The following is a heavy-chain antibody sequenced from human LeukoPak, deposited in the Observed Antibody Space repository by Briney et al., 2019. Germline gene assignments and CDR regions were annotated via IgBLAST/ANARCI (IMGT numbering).Heavy chain of an antibody. J-gene: IGHJ4*02. CDR1: GGSISSSSYY. V-gene: IGHV4-39*01. CDR2: IYYSGST. CDR3: ARLTAPSAWLVRGYFDY. D-gene: IGHD6-19*01. Sequence: SETLSLTCTVSGGSISSSSYYWGWIRQPPGKGLEWIGSIYYSGSTYYNPSLKSRVTISVDTSKNQFSLKLSSVTAADTAVYYCARLTAPSAWLVRGYFDYWGQGTLVTVSS.